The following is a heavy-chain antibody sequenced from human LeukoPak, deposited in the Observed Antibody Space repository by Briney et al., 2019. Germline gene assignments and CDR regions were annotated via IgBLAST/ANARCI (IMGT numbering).Heavy chain of an antibody. J-gene: IGHJ4*02. D-gene: IGHD5-18*01. V-gene: IGHV3-23*01. CDR1: GFTFSSYS. Sequence: GGSLRLSCAASGFTFSSYSMNWVRQAPGKGLEWVSAISGSGGSTYYADSVKGRFTISRDNSKNTLYLQMNSLRAEDTAVYYCAKGIQLWSYYFDYWGQGTLVTVSS. CDR2: ISGSGGST. CDR3: AKGIQLWSYYFDY.